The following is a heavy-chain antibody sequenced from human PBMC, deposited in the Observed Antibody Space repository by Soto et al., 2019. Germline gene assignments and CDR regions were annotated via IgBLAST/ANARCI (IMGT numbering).Heavy chain of an antibody. D-gene: IGHD3-16*01. CDR3: AKVWGIAGFDY. V-gene: IGHV3-23*01. Sequence: GSLRLSCVGPGFTFSNHVMTWVRQAPGRGLEWVSDISGSGGTIHYADSVKGRFTISRDNSKNTLYLQMNSLKAEDTAVYYCAKVWGIAGFDYWGQGTLVTVSS. CDR2: ISGSGGTI. CDR1: GFTFSNHV. J-gene: IGHJ4*02.